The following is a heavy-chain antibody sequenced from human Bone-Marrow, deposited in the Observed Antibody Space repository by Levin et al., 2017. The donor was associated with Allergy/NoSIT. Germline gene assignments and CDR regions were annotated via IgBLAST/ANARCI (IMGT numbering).Heavy chain of an antibody. CDR2: IYYSGST. J-gene: IGHJ6*02. CDR1: GGSISSYY. Sequence: SETLSLTCTVSGGSISSYYWSWIRQPPGKGLEWIGYIYYSGSTYYNPSLKSRVAISVDTSKNHFSLKLRSVTAADTAVYYCARGVSHYYYGMDVWGQGTTVTVSS. V-gene: IGHV4-59*01. D-gene: IGHD5/OR15-5a*01. CDR3: ARGVSHYYYGMDV.